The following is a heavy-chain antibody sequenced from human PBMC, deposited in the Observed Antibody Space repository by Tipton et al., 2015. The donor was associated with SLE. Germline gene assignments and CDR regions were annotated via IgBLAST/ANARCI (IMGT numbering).Heavy chain of an antibody. J-gene: IGHJ4*02. Sequence: SLRLSCAASGFTVSNYAMNWVRQAPGKGLEWVAVISYEGSKKYYADSVKGRFTISRDNSKNTLYLQMNSLRAEDTAVYYCARARAASIAVAGNHFDDWGQGTLVTVSS. V-gene: IGHV3-30*04. CDR1: GFTVSNYA. CDR3: ARARAASIAVAGNHFDD. D-gene: IGHD6-19*01. CDR2: ISYEGSKK.